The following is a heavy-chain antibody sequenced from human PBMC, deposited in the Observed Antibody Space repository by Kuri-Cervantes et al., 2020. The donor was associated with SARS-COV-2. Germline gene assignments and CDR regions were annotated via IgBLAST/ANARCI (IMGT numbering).Heavy chain of an antibody. J-gene: IGHJ4*02. D-gene: IGHD5-12*01. V-gene: IGHV4-39*01. CDR3: ATVARGAIVAAIRVGFDY. CDR1: GGSISSSSYY. CDR2: IYYSGCT. Sequence: SETLSLTCTVSGGSISSSSYYWGWIRQPPGKGLEWIGSIYYSGCTYYNPSLTSRVTISVDTSKNQFSLKLSSVTAADTAVYYCATVARGAIVAAIRVGFDYWGQGTLVTVSS.